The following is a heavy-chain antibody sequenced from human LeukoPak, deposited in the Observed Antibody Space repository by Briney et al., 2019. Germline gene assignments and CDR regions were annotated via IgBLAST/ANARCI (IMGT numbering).Heavy chain of an antibody. J-gene: IGHJ4*02. CDR3: ARVGPNWGFKENFDF. V-gene: IGHV4-38-2*02. CDR2: INHGGST. CDR1: GYSISSVYY. D-gene: IGHD7-27*01. Sequence: SETQSLTCTVSGYSISSVYYWGWIRRPPGKRLEWIGSINHGGSTDYNPSLKSRVIMSIDTSKNHFSLKLTSVTAADTAVYYCARVGPNWGFKENFDFWGQGTLVTVSS.